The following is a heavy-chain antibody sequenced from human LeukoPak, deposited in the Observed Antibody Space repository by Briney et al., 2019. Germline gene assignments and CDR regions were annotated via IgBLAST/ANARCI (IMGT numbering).Heavy chain of an antibody. CDR1: GYTFTGYY. CDR3: ARDNSGWNYYYGMDV. D-gene: IGHD6-19*01. CDR2: INPNSGGT. V-gene: IGHV1-2*04. J-gene: IGHJ6*02. Sequence: ASVKVSCKASGYTFTGYYMHWVRQAPGQGLEWMGWINPNSGGTNYAQKFQGWVTITRDTSASTAYMELSSLRSEDTAVYYCARDNSGWNYYYGMDVWGQGTTVTVSS.